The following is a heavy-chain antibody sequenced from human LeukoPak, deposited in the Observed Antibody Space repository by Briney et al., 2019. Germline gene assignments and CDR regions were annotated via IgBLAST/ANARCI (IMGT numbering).Heavy chain of an antibody. Sequence: SETLSLTCTVSGASISSYYGSWIRQPPGKGLEWIGEINHSGSTNYNPSLKSRVTISVDTSKNQFSLKLSSVTAADTAVYYCARVVVNWFDPWGQGTLVTVSS. CDR2: INHSGST. D-gene: IGHD2-15*01. V-gene: IGHV4-34*01. J-gene: IGHJ5*02. CDR3: ARVVVNWFDP. CDR1: GASISSYY.